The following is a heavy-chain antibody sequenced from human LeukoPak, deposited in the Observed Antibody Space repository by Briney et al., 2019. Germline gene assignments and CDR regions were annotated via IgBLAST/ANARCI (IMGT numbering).Heavy chain of an antibody. CDR3: AKAVVGAFDI. V-gene: IGHV3-23*01. D-gene: IGHD2-21*01. CDR2: ISGSGGST. CDR1: GFTFSSYA. Sequence: GGSLRLSCAASGFTFSSYAMSWVRQAPGNGLEWVSAISGSGGSTYYADSVKGRFTISRDNSKNTLYLQMNSLRAKDTAVYYCAKAVVGAFDIWGQGTMVTVSS. J-gene: IGHJ3*02.